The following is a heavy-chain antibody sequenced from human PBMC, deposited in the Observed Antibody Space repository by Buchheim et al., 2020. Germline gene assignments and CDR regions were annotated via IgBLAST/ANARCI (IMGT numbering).Heavy chain of an antibody. D-gene: IGHD2-15*01. V-gene: IGHV3-23*01. CDR3: ARGGLDLRYSFEI. CDR1: GFSFTNYV. Sequence: EVQLLESGGGLVHPGESLRLSCAASGFSFTNYVMSWFRQAPGKGLDWVSAISKSGDLTFYADSVMGRFTISRDTSRNTVSLQMNRLRADDTALCYCARGGLDLRYSFEICGHRT. J-gene: IGHJ3*02. CDR2: ISKSGDLT.